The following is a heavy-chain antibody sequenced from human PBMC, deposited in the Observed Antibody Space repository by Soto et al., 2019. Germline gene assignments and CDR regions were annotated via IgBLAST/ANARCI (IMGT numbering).Heavy chain of an antibody. Sequence: SVKVSCKASGGTFSSYAISWVRQAPGQGLEWMGGIIPIFGTANYAQKFQGRVTITADESMSTAYMELSSLRSEDTAVYYCARENHDYSNHYYYYYGMDVWGQGTTVTVSS. J-gene: IGHJ6*02. V-gene: IGHV1-69*13. D-gene: IGHD4-4*01. CDR2: IIPIFGTA. CDR1: GGTFSSYA. CDR3: ARENHDYSNHYYYYYGMDV.